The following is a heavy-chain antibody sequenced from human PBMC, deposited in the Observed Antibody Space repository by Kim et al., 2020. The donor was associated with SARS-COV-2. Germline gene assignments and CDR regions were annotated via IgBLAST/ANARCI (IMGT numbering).Heavy chain of an antibody. J-gene: IGHJ5*02. CDR2: ISSSSSYT. CDR3: ARVVGARLWIRFDP. CDR1: GFTFSDYY. D-gene: IGHD1-26*01. Sequence: GGSLRLSCAASGFTFSDYYMSWIRQAPGKGLEWVSYISSSSSYTNYADSVKGRFTISRDNAKNSLYLQMNSLRAEDTAVYYCARVVGARLWIRFDPWGQGTLVTVSS. V-gene: IGHV3-11*05.